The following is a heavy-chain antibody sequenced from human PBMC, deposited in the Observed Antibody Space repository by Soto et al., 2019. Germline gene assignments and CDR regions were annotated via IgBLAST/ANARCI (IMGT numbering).Heavy chain of an antibody. Sequence: SVKVSCKASGGTFSSYAISWVRQAPGQGLEWMGGIIPIFGTANYAQKFQGRVTITADESTSTSYMEVNNLRSEDTAVYYCAKVRYSSPMGYYYGMDVWCQGTTVTVSS. V-gene: IGHV1-69*13. J-gene: IGHJ6*02. CDR2: IIPIFGTA. CDR1: GGTFSSYA. D-gene: IGHD6-19*01. CDR3: AKVRYSSPMGYYYGMDV.